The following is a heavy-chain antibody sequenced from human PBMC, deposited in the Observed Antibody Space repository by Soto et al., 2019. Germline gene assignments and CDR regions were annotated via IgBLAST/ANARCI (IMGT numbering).Heavy chain of an antibody. CDR1: GGSISSYY. Sequence: SETLSLTCTASGGSISSYYWSWIRQPPGKGLEWIGYIYYSGSTNYNPSLKSRVTISVDTSKNQFSLKLSSVTAADTAVYYWARGPGGFDPLGQGTRVTVSS. V-gene: IGHV4-59*01. CDR2: IYYSGST. J-gene: IGHJ5*02. CDR3: ARGPGGFDP.